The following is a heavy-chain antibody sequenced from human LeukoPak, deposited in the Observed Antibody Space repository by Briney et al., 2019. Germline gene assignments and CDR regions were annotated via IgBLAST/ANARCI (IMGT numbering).Heavy chain of an antibody. CDR2: ISSSSSYI. CDR1: GFTFSSYS. Sequence: GGSLRLSCAASGFTFSSYSMNWVRQAPGKGLEWVSSISSSSSYIYYADSVRGRFTISRDNAKNSLYLQMNSLRAEDTAVYYCARAVEDAFDIWGLGTMVTVSS. J-gene: IGHJ3*02. V-gene: IGHV3-21*01. CDR3: ARAVEDAFDI. D-gene: IGHD1-1*01.